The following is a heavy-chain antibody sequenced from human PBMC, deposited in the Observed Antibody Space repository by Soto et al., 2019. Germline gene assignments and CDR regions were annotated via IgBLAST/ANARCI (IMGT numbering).Heavy chain of an antibody. V-gene: IGHV3-15*01. J-gene: IGHJ6*02. CDR3: TTEGYDSSGYYWSYYYYGRDV. Sequence: EVQLVESGGGLVKPGGSLRLSCAASGFTFINAWMSWVRQAPGKGLEWVGRSKSKTDGGTTDYAAPVKGRFTISRDDSKNTLYLPMNSRKTEDTAVYYCTTEGYDSSGYYWSYYYYGRDVLCQVTTVTVSS. CDR1: GFTFINAW. D-gene: IGHD3-22*01. CDR2: SKSKTDGGTT.